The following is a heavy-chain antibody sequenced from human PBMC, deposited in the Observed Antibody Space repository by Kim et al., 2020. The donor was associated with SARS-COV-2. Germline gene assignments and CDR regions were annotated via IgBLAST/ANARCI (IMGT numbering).Heavy chain of an antibody. CDR2: IKQDGGEK. CDR3: ARDLLTAADGRGVRYFYYGMDV. J-gene: IGHJ6*02. CDR1: GFTFSTYW. D-gene: IGHD6-13*01. V-gene: IGHV3-7*01. Sequence: GGSLRLSCAASGFTFSTYWMTWVRQAPGKGLEWVANIKQDGGEKYYVDSVKGRFTISRDNAKNSLSLQMKSLRVEDSAVYYCARDLLTAADGRGVRYFYYGMDVWGHGITVTVSS.